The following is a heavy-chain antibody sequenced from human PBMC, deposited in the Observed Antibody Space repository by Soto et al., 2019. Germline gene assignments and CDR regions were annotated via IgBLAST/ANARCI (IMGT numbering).Heavy chain of an antibody. CDR1: GGSVSSGSYY. J-gene: IGHJ4*02. CDR3: ARSLAYYYYDSSGYVKYFDY. D-gene: IGHD3-22*01. V-gene: IGHV4-61*01. Sequence: PSETLSLTCTVSGGSVSSGSYYWSWIRQPPGKGLEWIGYIYYSGSTNYNPSLKSRVTISVDTSKNQFSLKLSSVTAADTAVYYCARSLAYYYYDSSGYVKYFDYWGQGTLVTVSS. CDR2: IYYSGST.